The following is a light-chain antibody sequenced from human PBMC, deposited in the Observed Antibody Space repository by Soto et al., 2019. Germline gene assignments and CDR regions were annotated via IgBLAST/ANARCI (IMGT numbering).Light chain of an antibody. CDR1: SNDVGTYNR. CDR2: EVT. V-gene: IGLV2-18*02. CDR3: SSYTSSITYV. Sequence: QSALTQPPSVSGSPGQSVTISCTGTSNDVGTYNRVSWYQQPPGTAPKLMIYEVTNRPSGVPDRFSGSKSGNTASLTISGLQAEDEADYYCSSYTSSITYVFGTGTKLTVL. J-gene: IGLJ1*01.